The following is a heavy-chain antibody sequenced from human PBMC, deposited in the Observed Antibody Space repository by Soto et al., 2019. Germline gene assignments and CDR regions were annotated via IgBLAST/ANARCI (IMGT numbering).Heavy chain of an antibody. CDR2: ISGSGGST. V-gene: IGHV3-23*01. D-gene: IGHD3-10*01. J-gene: IGHJ4*02. CDR3: AKCHPHNPLLWFGELLFWDY. Sequence: PGVSLRLSCAASGFTFSSYAMSWVRQAPGKGLEWVSAISGSGGSTYYADSVKGRFTISRDNSKNTLYLQMNSLRAEDTAVYYCAKCHPHNPLLWFGELLFWDYWGQGTLVTVSS. CDR1: GFTFSSYA.